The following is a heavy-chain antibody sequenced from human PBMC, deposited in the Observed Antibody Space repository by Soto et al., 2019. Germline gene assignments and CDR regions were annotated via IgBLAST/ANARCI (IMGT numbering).Heavy chain of an antibody. Sequence: ASVKVSCKASGYTFTSYGISWVRQAPGQGLEWMGWISAYNGNTNCAQKLQGRVTMTTDTSTSTAYMELRSLRSDDTAVYYCARGRIAVAGPNKYYFDYWGQGTLVTVSS. D-gene: IGHD6-19*01. J-gene: IGHJ4*02. CDR3: ARGRIAVAGPNKYYFDY. V-gene: IGHV1-18*01. CDR1: GYTFTSYG. CDR2: ISAYNGNT.